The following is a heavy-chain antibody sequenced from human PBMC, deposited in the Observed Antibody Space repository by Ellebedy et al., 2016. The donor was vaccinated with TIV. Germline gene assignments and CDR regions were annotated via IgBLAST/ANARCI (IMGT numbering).Heavy chain of an antibody. D-gene: IGHD7-27*01. J-gene: IGHJ4*02. CDR3: ARHELGENAAFDY. V-gene: IGHV5-10-1*01. CDR1: GYNFPLYW. CDR2: IDAGDSRA. Sequence: GGSLRLSXATSGYNFPLYWITWVRQMPGTGLEWMGRIDAGDSRAHYSPSFQGHVTISTDKSTSIAYLQWSSLRASDTAMYYCARHELGENAAFDYWGQGTQVTVSS.